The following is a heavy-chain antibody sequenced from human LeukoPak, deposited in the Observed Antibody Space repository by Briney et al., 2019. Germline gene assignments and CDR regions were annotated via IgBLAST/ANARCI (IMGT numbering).Heavy chain of an antibody. CDR3: AKDLHYGSADY. CDR2: INRDGSTT. CDR1: EFSVGSNY. V-gene: IGHV3-74*01. Sequence: GGSLRLSCAASEFSVGSNYMTWVRQAPGKGLEWVSLINRDGSTTNYADSVKGRFTISRDNAKNMLYLQMNSLRAEDTAVYYCAKDLHYGSADYWGQGTLVTVSS. J-gene: IGHJ4*02. D-gene: IGHD3-10*01.